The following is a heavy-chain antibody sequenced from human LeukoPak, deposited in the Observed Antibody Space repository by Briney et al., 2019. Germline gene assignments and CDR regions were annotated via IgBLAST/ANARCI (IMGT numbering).Heavy chain of an antibody. J-gene: IGHJ6*02. CDR2: IYHSGST. CDR3: ARSRDIPRMDV. CDR1: GGSISSGGYS. V-gene: IGHV4-30-2*01. Sequence: SETLSLTCAVSGGSISSGGYSWSWIRQPPGKGLEWIGYIYHSGSTYYNPSLKSRVTISVDRSKNQFSLKLSSVTAADTAVYYCARSRDIPRMDVWGQGTTVTVSS. D-gene: IGHD2-15*01.